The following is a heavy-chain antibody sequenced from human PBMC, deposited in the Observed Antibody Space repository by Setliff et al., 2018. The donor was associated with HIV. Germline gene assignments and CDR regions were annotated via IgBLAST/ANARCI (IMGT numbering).Heavy chain of an antibody. CDR3: ARAPGVTPFDH. CDR1: GGSISNYY. D-gene: IGHD2-21*02. J-gene: IGHJ4*02. CDR2: IYYSGGT. Sequence: PSETLSLTCTVSGGSISNYYWSWIRQPPGKGLEWIGYIYYSGGTDYNPSLKSRVTISVDTSKNQFSLNLSSVTAADTAVYYCARAPGVTPFDHWGPGTLVTVSS. V-gene: IGHV4-59*12.